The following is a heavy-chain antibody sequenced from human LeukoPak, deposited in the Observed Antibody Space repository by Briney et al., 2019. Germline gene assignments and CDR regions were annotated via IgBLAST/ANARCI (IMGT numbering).Heavy chain of an antibody. CDR3: ATGEYYYDGSGYTFDY. Sequence: ASVKVSCKVSGYTLTELSMHWVRQAPGKGLEWMGGFDPEDGETIYAQKFQGRVTMTEDTSTDTAYMELSSLRSEDTAVYYCATGEYYYDGSGYTFDYWGQGTLVTVSS. CDR1: GYTLTELS. J-gene: IGHJ4*02. CDR2: FDPEDGET. D-gene: IGHD3-22*01. V-gene: IGHV1-24*01.